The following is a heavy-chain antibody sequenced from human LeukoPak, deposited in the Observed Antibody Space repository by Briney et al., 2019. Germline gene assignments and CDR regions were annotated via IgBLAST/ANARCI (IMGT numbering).Heavy chain of an antibody. J-gene: IGHJ4*02. CDR2: IYYSGSA. CDR1: GGSISNYY. Sequence: SETLSLTCTVSGGSISNYYWSWIRQPPGKGLEWVGYIYYSGSANYNPSLKSRVTISLDTSKNQFSLKLTSVTAADTAVYYCSRGGYGSGSYYGYWGQGTLVTVSS. CDR3: SRGGYGSGSYYGY. V-gene: IGHV4-59*01. D-gene: IGHD3-10*01.